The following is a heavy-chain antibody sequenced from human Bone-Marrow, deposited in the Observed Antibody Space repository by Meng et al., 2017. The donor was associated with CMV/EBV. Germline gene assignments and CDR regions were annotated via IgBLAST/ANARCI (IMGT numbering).Heavy chain of an antibody. Sequence: ASVKVSCKASGYTFTSYGISWVRQAPGQGLEWMGWISAYNGNTNYAQKLQGRVTMTTDTSTSTAYMELSSLRSEDTAVYYCARDRLYDLPYGMDVWGQGTTVTVSS. CDR2: ISAYNGNT. V-gene: IGHV1-18*01. CDR1: GYTFTSYG. CDR3: ARDRLYDLPYGMDV. D-gene: IGHD3-16*02. J-gene: IGHJ6*02.